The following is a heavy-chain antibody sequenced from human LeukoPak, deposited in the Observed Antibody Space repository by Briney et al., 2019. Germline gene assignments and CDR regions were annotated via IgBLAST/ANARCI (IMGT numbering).Heavy chain of an antibody. CDR3: ARHYDSRYVWGSYRNMGSFDY. V-gene: IGHV4-39*01. J-gene: IGHJ4*02. D-gene: IGHD3-16*02. CDR2: IYYSGST. Sequence: PSETLSLTCTVSGGSISSSSYYWGWIRQPPGKGLEWIGSIYYSGSTYYNPSPKSRVTISVDTSKNQFSLKLSSVTAADTAVYYCARHYDSRYVWGSYRNMGSFDYWGQGTLVTVSS. CDR1: GGSISSSSYY.